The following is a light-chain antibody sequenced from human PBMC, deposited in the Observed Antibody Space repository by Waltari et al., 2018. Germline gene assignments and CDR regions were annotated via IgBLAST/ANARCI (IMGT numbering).Light chain of an antibody. CDR3: QQYNNWPLT. CDR2: GAS. CDR1: QSVSSN. V-gene: IGKV3-15*01. Sequence: EIVMMQSPATLSVSPGARATLSCRASQSVSSNLAWYQQKPGQAPRLLIYGASTRATGIPARFSGSGSGTEFTLTISNLQSEDFAVYYCQQYNNWPLTFGGGTKVEIK. J-gene: IGKJ4*01.